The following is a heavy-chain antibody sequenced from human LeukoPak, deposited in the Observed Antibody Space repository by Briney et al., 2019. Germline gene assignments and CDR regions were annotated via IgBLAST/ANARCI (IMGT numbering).Heavy chain of an antibody. Sequence: SETLSLTCAVYGGSFSGYHWSWIRQPPGKGLEWIGEINHSGSTNYNPSLKSRVTISVDTSKNQFSLRLSSVTAADTAVYYCARGRYSSSWYLDYWGQGALVTVSS. D-gene: IGHD6-13*01. CDR3: ARGRYSSSWYLDY. CDR2: INHSGST. J-gene: IGHJ4*02. CDR1: GGSFSGYH. V-gene: IGHV4-34*01.